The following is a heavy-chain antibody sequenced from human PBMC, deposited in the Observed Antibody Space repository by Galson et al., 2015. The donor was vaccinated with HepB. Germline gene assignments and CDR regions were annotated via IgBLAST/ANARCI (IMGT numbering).Heavy chain of an antibody. V-gene: IGHV3-30*04. D-gene: IGHD3-10*01. Sequence: SLRLSCEASGFTFSSYAIHWVRQAPGKGLEWVVVISYDGSNKYYEDSVKGRFTISRDNSKNTLYLQMNSLRAEDTAVYYCARDLYYGSGSYYHPPVADYWGQGTLVTVSS. J-gene: IGHJ4*02. CDR2: ISYDGSNK. CDR3: ARDLYYGSGSYYHPPVADY. CDR1: GFTFSSYA.